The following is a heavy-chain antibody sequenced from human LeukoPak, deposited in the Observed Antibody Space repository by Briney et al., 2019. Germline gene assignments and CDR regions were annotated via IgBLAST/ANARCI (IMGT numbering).Heavy chain of an antibody. V-gene: IGHV4-59*01. CDR2: IYYSGST. D-gene: IGHD6-13*01. CDR1: GGSISSYY. J-gene: IGHJ4*02. Sequence: SETLSLTCTVSGGSISSYYWSWIRQPPGKALEWIGYIYYSGSTNYNPSLKSRVTISVDASKNQFSLRLSSVTAADTALYYCARSRGYFDYWGQGTLVTVSS. CDR3: ARSRGYFDY.